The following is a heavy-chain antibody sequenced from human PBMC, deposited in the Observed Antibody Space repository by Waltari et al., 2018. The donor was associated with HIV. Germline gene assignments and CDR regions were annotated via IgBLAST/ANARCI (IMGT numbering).Heavy chain of an antibody. Sequence: QVQLQQWGAGLLKPSETLSLTCAVYGGSFRGYYWSWSRQPPGKGLEWIGEINHSGSTNYNPSLKSRVTISVDTSKNQFSLKLSSVTAADTAVYYCARPQSIAARDFDYWGQGTLVTVSS. CDR3: ARPQSIAARDFDY. V-gene: IGHV4-34*01. CDR1: GGSFRGYY. D-gene: IGHD6-6*01. CDR2: INHSGST. J-gene: IGHJ4*02.